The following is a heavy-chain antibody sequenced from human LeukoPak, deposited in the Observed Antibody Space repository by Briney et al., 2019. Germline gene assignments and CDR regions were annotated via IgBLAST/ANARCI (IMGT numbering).Heavy chain of an antibody. D-gene: IGHD2-15*01. Sequence: GGSLRLSCAASGFTFSSYAMSWVRQAPGKGLEWASAISGSGGSTYYADSVKGRFTISRDNPKNTLYLQMNSLRAEDTAVYYCAKHIVVVVAGDYWGQGTLVTVSS. CDR1: GFTFSSYA. CDR2: ISGSGGST. V-gene: IGHV3-23*01. CDR3: AKHIVVVVAGDY. J-gene: IGHJ4*02.